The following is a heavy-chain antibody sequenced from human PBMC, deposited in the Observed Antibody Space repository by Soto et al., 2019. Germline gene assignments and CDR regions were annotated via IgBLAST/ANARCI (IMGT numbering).Heavy chain of an antibody. Sequence: SQRLPSVACGFYFNNYAMTLVRQAQGKGPDRVSARIGRCLSTYYADSGMCRFTISRDNSKNTVYLQMNSLRAEDTAVYYCAKIVSRVFYDSTGYYPFDYWGQRTLVTVSS. D-gene: IGHD3-22*01. J-gene: IGHJ4*02. CDR1: GFYFNNYA. CDR3: AKIVSRVFYDSTGYYPFDY. CDR2: RIGRCLST. V-gene: IGHV3-23*01.